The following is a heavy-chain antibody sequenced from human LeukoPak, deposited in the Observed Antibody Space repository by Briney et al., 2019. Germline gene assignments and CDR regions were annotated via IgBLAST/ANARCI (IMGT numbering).Heavy chain of an antibody. D-gene: IGHD6-6*01. CDR1: GGSISSYY. Sequence: SETLSLTCTASGGSISSYYWSWIRQPAGKGLGWIGRIYTSGSTNYNPSLKSRVTMSVDTSKNQFSLKLSSVTAADTAVYYCARASIAAGYRTNYYYYMDVWGKGTTVTVSS. J-gene: IGHJ6*03. CDR2: IYTSGST. V-gene: IGHV4-4*07. CDR3: ARASIAAGYRTNYYYYMDV.